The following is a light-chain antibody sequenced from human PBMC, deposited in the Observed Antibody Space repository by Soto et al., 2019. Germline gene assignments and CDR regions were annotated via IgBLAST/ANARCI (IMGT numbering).Light chain of an antibody. CDR1: QGISSF. CDR3: QQLKTSPVI. Sequence: DIQLTQSPSSLSAAVGDRVTITCRASQGISSFLAWIQQKPGKAPKLLIYGASALQSGVPSRFSGSGSGTQINITIRILEPEDFATYYCQQLKTSPVIFCGGTKVEIK. J-gene: IGKJ4*01. CDR2: GAS. V-gene: IGKV1-9*01.